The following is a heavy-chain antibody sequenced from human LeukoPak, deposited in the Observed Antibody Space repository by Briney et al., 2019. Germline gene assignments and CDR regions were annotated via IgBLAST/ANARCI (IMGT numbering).Heavy chain of an antibody. CDR1: GGSISSHY. D-gene: IGHD5-24*01. CDR2: IYYSGST. V-gene: IGHV4-59*11. Sequence: SETLSLTCTVSGGSISSHYWSWIRQPPGKGLEWIGYIYYSGSTNYNPSLKSRVTISVDTSKNQFSLKLSSVTAADTAVYYCARNPGPRDGYPTRYFDLWGRGTLVTVSS. CDR3: ARNPGPRDGYPTRYFDL. J-gene: IGHJ2*01.